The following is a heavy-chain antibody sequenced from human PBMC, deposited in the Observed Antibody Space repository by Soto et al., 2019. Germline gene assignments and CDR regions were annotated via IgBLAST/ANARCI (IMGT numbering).Heavy chain of an antibody. CDR1: GGPFSSSYY. V-gene: IGHV4-39*01. D-gene: IGHD1-1*01. CDR3: ASSRTDYYYYMDV. CDR2: IYYSGST. Sequence: SETLSLTCTVSGGPFSSSYYWGWIRQPPGKGLEWIGSIYYSGSTYYNPSLKSRVTISVDRSKNQFSLKLTSVTAADTAVYYCASSRTDYYYYMDVWGKGTTVTVSS. J-gene: IGHJ6*03.